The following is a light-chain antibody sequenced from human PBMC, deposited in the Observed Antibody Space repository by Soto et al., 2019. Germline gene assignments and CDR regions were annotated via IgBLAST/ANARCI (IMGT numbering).Light chain of an antibody. Sequence: QSALTQPASVSGAPGQSITIFCTGSSSDVGAYNYVSWYQQHPGKAPKLMLSDVSDRPSGISNRFSGSKSGNTASLTISGLQSEDEADYYCCSYTTIGTLVFGTGTKVTVL. J-gene: IGLJ1*01. CDR2: DVS. CDR1: SSDVGAYNY. V-gene: IGLV2-14*03. CDR3: CSYTTIGTLV.